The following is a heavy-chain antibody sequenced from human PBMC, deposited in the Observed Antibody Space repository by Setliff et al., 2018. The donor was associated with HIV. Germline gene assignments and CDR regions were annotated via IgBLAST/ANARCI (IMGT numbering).Heavy chain of an antibody. J-gene: IGHJ6*03. V-gene: IGHV3-23*01. Sequence: QTGGSLRLSCAASGFTFSSYAMTWVRQAPGKGLEWVSATSGSGDKTYHADSVKGRFTLSRDNSKNAMFLQMDSLRADDTALYYCARHRFDFGYYYYYMDVWGKGTTVTVSS. D-gene: IGHD5-12*01. CDR2: TSGSGDKT. CDR3: ARHRFDFGYYYYYMDV. CDR1: GFTFSSYA.